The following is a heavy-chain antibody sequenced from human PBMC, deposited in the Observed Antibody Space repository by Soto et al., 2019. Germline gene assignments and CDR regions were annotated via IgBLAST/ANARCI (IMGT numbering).Heavy chain of an antibody. Sequence: QVQLQESGPGLVKPSQTLSLTCTVSGGSISSGGYYWSWIRQHPGKVLEWIGYIYYSGSTYYNPSLKSRVTISVDTSKNQFSLKLSSVTAADTAVYYCARAQTLRPWAFDIWGQGTMVTVSS. V-gene: IGHV4-31*03. CDR2: IYYSGST. CDR1: GGSISSGGYY. CDR3: ARAQTLRPWAFDI. J-gene: IGHJ3*02.